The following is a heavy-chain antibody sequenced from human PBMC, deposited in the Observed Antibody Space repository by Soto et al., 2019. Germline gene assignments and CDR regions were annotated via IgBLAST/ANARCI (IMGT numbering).Heavy chain of an antibody. D-gene: IGHD3-16*02. CDR3: ARDPRYDYVWGSYRYSAYFDY. CDR1: GYTFTSYG. Sequence: ASVKVSCKASGYTFTSYGISWVRQAPGQGLEWMGWISAYNGNTNYAQKLQGRVTMTTDTSTSTAYMELRSLRSDDTAVYYCARDPRYDYVWGSYRYSAYFDYWGQGTLVTVSS. V-gene: IGHV1-18*01. J-gene: IGHJ4*02. CDR2: ISAYNGNT.